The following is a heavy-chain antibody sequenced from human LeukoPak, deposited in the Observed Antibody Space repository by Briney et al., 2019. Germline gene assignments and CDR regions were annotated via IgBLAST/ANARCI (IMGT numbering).Heavy chain of an antibody. V-gene: IGHV4-31*03. J-gene: IGHJ4*02. CDR3: ARLGMAASFFYDSSGDKFDY. D-gene: IGHD3-22*01. Sequence: SETLSLTCSVSGGSMSSGGYYWSWIRQHPGKGLEWMGHIYYSGTVYYNPSLRSRVSISVDTSKNQLSLRLSSLTVAGTAVYLFARLGMAASFFYDSSGDKFDYWGQGTLVTVSS. CDR1: GGSMSSGGYY. CDR2: IYYSGTV.